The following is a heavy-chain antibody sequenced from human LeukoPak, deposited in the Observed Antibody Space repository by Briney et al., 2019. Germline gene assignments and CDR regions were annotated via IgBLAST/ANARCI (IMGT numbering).Heavy chain of an antibody. Sequence: NPSETLSLTCTVSGGSISSGSYYWSWIRQPAGKGLEWIGRIYTSGSTNYNPYLKSRVTISEDTSKNQFSLNLSPVTATDTAVYYCAREQTPKQWLVRWGQGTLVTVSS. V-gene: IGHV4-61*02. CDR2: IYTSGST. D-gene: IGHD6-19*01. CDR3: AREQTPKQWLVR. CDR1: GGSISSGSYY. J-gene: IGHJ4*02.